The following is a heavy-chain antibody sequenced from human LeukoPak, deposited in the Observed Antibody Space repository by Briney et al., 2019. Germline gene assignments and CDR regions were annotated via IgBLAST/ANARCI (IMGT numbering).Heavy chain of an antibody. CDR1: GFTFSSFE. CDR3: ARTKIFRNWNWFDP. CDR2: ISSSGSNI. D-gene: IGHD1-1*01. V-gene: IGHV3-48*03. Sequence: PGGSLRLSCAASGFTFSSFEMNWVRQAPGKGLEWVSYISSSGSNIYYADSVKGRFTISRDNAKNSLYLQMNSLRAEDTAVYYCARTKIFRNWNWFDPWGQGTLVTVSS. J-gene: IGHJ5*02.